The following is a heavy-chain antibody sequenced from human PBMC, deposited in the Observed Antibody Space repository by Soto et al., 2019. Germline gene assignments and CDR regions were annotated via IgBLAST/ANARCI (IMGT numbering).Heavy chain of an antibody. J-gene: IGHJ3*02. D-gene: IGHD6-19*01. CDR2: IKQDGSEK. CDR1: GFTFSSYW. CDR3: ARLSGWLRIDAFDI. Sequence: PGGSLRLSCAASGFTFSSYWMSWVRQAPGKGLEWVANIKQDGSEKYYVDSVKGRFTISRDNAKNSLYLQMNSLRAEDTAVYYCARLSGWLRIDAFDIWGQGTMVTVSS. V-gene: IGHV3-7*01.